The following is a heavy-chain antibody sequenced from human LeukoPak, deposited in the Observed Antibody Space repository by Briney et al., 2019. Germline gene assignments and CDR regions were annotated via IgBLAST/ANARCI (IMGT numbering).Heavy chain of an antibody. CDR3: ARVCSSGRCLDY. D-gene: IGHD2-15*01. V-gene: IGHV4-38-2*02. Sequence: SETLSLTCTVSGYSISSGYYWAWMRQPPGKGGEWIGSINDSGSTYYNTSVKSRVTVSADTSKNEVSLRLSSVTAADTAVYYCARVCSSGRCLDYWGQGTLVTVSS. CDR1: GYSISSGYY. CDR2: INDSGST. J-gene: IGHJ4*02.